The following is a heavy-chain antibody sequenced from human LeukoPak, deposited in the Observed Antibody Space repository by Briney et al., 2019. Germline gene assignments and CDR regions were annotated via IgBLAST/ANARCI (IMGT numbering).Heavy chain of an antibody. Sequence: GGSLRLSCAASGFTFSSYSMNWVRQAPGKGLEWVSGISSSSSYIYYADSVKGRFTISRDNAKNSLYLQMNSLTAEDTAVYYCASEDAGGTYSFEYWGQGTLVTVSS. CDR1: GFTFSSYS. CDR2: ISSSSSYI. D-gene: IGHD1-26*01. V-gene: IGHV3-21*01. J-gene: IGHJ4*02. CDR3: ASEDAGGTYSFEY.